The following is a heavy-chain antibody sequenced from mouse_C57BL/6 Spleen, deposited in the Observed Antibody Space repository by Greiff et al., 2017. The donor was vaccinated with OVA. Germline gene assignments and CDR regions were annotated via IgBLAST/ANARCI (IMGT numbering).Heavy chain of an antibody. V-gene: IGHV1-64*01. D-gene: IGHD1-1*01. CDR2: IHPNSGST. CDR3: ARGDYSSRREYYARDY. J-gene: IGHJ4*01. Sequence: VQLQQPGAELVKPGASVTLSCKASGYTFTSYWMHWVTQRPGHGLEWIGMIHPNSGSTTYNEKLKSKATRTVDKSSSTAYMQLSSLTSEDTAVYYCARGDYSSRREYYARDYWGQGTSVTVSS. CDR1: GYTFTSYW.